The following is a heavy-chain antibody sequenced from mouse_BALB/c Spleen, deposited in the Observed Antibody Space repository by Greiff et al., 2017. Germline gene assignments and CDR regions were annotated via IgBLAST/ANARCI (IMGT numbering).Heavy chain of an antibody. V-gene: IGHV2-9*02. Sequence: VQGVESGPGLVAPSQSLSITCTVSGFSLTSYGVHWVRQPPGKGLEWLGVIWAGGSTNYNSALMSRLSISKDNSKSQVFLKMNSLQTDDTAMYYCASYYYGSSYRFAYWGQGTLVTVSA. D-gene: IGHD1-1*01. CDR3: ASYYYGSSYRFAY. CDR2: IWAGGST. J-gene: IGHJ3*01. CDR1: GFSLTSYG.